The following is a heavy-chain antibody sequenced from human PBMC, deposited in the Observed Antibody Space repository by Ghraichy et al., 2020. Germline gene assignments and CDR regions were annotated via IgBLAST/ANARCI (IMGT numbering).Heavy chain of an antibody. Sequence: GESLNISCAASGVAFTSYAMAWVRQAPGKGLEWLSGISGTGGTTYYADSVKGRFTISRDNSKNTLYLQMNSLRAEDTAIYYCAKDKPLDSSSYYYDYWGQGTLVTVSS. J-gene: IGHJ4*02. CDR3: AKDKPLDSSSYYYDY. CDR1: GVAFTSYA. D-gene: IGHD3-22*01. V-gene: IGHV3-23*01. CDR2: ISGTGGTT.